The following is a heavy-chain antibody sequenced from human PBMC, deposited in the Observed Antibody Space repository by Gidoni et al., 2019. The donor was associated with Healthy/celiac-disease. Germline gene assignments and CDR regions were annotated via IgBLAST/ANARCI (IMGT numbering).Heavy chain of an antibody. Sequence: EVQRLESGGGLVQPGGSLGLSCAGSGCTFSGYAMSWVRQAPGKGLEWVSAISGSGGSTYYADSVKGRFTISRDNSKNTLYLQMNSLRAEDTAVYYCAKDRFPIVGATNYFDYWGQGTLVTVSS. CDR2: ISGSGGST. V-gene: IGHV3-23*01. CDR1: GCTFSGYA. J-gene: IGHJ4*02. CDR3: AKDRFPIVGATNYFDY. D-gene: IGHD1-26*01.